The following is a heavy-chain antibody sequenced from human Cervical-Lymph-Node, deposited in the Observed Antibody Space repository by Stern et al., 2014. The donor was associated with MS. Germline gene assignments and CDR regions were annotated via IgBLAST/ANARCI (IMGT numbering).Heavy chain of an antibody. CDR2: INPTSGET. V-gene: IGHV1-2*06. J-gene: IGHJ4*02. Sequence: VQLVQSGAEVKKPGASVKVSCKASGYTFSGYYIHWVRQAPRQGLEWMGRINPTSGETNYAQNFQGRVTMTRDTSISTAYMELRSLTSDDTAIYYCARAPGQFGGFWGQGTLVTVSS. CDR1: GYTFSGYY. D-gene: IGHD4-23*01. CDR3: ARAPGQFGGF.